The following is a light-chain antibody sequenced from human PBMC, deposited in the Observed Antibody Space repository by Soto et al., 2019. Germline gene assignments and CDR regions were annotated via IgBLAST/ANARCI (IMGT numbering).Light chain of an antibody. Sequence: QSALTQPASVSGSPGQSITISCTGTSSDIGGYNFVSWYQQNPGKAPKRIIVEVSSRPSGVSERFSGSKSGNTASLIISGLQAEDEADYYCSSYIHNTMGFGGGTKLTVI. J-gene: IGLJ2*01. V-gene: IGLV2-14*01. CDR3: SSYIHNTMG. CDR2: EVS. CDR1: SSDIGGYNF.